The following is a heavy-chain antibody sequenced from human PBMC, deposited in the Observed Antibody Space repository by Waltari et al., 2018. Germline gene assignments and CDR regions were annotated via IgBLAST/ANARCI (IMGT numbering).Heavy chain of an antibody. CDR1: GGSISSGSYY. Sequence: QVQLQESGPGLVKPSQTLSLTCTVSGGSISSGSYYWSWIRQPAGKGLEWIGRIYTSGSTNYNPSLKSRVTISVDTSKNQFSLKLSSVTAADTAVYYCARERMGIAAAGTGYYYMDVWGKGTTVTVSS. CDR2: IYTSGST. CDR3: ARERMGIAAAGTGYYYMDV. V-gene: IGHV4-61*02. D-gene: IGHD6-13*01. J-gene: IGHJ6*03.